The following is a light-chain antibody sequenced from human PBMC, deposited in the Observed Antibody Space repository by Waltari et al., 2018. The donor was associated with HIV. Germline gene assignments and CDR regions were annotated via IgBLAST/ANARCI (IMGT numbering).Light chain of an antibody. CDR1: QSVTSN. CDR2: GAS. V-gene: IGKV3-15*01. Sequence: EIVMTQSPATLSVSPGERATLSCRASQSVTSNLAWYHQKPGQAPRLLMYGASTRATGIPARFSGSGSGTEFTLTISSLQSEDCGVYYCQQYNSWPRTFGQGTKVEIK. CDR3: QQYNSWPRT. J-gene: IGKJ1*01.